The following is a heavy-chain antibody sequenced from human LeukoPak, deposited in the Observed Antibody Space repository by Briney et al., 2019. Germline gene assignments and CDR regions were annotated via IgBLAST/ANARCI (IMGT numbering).Heavy chain of an antibody. CDR1: GFTVRSNY. V-gene: IGHV3-23*01. CDR3: AKGTDSIRYYYY. Sequence: GGSLRLSCAASGFTVRSNYMSWVRQAPGKGLEWVSAISRSGDNTYYTDCVRGRFTLSRDNSKNTLYLEVNSLRDEDTAEYYCAKGTDSIRYYYYWGQGTLVTVSS. J-gene: IGHJ4*02. CDR2: ISRSGDNT. D-gene: IGHD3-22*01.